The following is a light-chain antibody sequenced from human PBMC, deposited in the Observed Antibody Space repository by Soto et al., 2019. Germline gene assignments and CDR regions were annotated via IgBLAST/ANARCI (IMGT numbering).Light chain of an antibody. CDR2: GAS. CDR1: QTISSNY. CDR3: QQDYNVPLT. V-gene: IGKV3D-7*01. J-gene: IGKJ4*01. Sequence: IVMTQSPATLSLSPGERATLSCRASQTISSNYLSWYQHKPGQAPRLLIYGASTRATGIPARFSGSGSGTYFTLTISSLQPEDFAVYYCQQDYNVPLTFGGGTKVEIK.